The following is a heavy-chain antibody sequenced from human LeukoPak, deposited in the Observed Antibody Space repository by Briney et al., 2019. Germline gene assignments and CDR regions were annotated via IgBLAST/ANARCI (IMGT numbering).Heavy chain of an antibody. Sequence: SETLSLTCTVSSGSISTSNYYWGWVRQPPGKALEWIGNIFYSGSTYYSPSLKSRVTISLDTSRNQFSLKLSSVTAADTAVYYCAREVNRSQPWELKPCDYWGQGTLVTVSS. V-gene: IGHV4-39*07. J-gene: IGHJ4*02. CDR2: IFYSGST. CDR3: AREVNRSQPWELKPCDY. CDR1: SGSISTSNYY. D-gene: IGHD1-26*01.